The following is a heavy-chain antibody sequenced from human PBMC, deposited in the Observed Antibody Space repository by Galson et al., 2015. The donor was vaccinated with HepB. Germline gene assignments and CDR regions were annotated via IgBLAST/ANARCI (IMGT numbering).Heavy chain of an antibody. CDR1: GFTFSSYS. CDR2: ISSSSSTI. J-gene: IGHJ6*02. Sequence: SLRLSCAASGFTFSSYSMNWVRQAPGKGLEWVSYISSSSSTIYYADSVKGRFTISRDNAKNSLYLQMNSLRAEDTAVYYCAREIGGWEPGYCSGGCWMDVWGQGTTVTVSS. D-gene: IGHD2-15*01. CDR3: AREIGGWEPGYCSGGCWMDV. V-gene: IGHV3-48*01.